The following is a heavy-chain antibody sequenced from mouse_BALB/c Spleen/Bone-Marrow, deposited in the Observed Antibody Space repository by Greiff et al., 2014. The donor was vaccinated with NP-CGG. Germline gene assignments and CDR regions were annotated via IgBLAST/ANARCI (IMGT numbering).Heavy chain of an antibody. CDR2: INPSNGRT. Sequence: QVQLQQSGDELVKPGASVKLSCMASGFTFTSYWIHWVKQRPGQGPEWIGEINPSNGRTNYNEKFKSKATLTEDKSSSTAYMQLSSLTSEDSAVYCCARDGNYRYAMDYWGQGTSVTVSS. J-gene: IGHJ4*01. V-gene: IGHV1S81*02. D-gene: IGHD2-1*01. CDR1: GFTFTSYW. CDR3: ARDGNYRYAMDY.